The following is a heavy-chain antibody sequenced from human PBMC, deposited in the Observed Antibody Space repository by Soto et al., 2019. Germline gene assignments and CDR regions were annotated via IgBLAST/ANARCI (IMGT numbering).Heavy chain of an antibody. D-gene: IGHD2-15*01. CDR2: INSDGSST. CDR1: GFTFSSYW. Sequence: GGSLRLSCAASGFTFSSYWMHWVRQAPGKGLVWVSRINSDGSSTSYADSVKGRFTISRDNAKNTRYLQMNSLRDEDTAVYYCARAGYCSGGSCYPLPKRYNWFDPWGQGTLVTVSS. CDR3: ARAGYCSGGSCYPLPKRYNWFDP. J-gene: IGHJ5*02. V-gene: IGHV3-74*01.